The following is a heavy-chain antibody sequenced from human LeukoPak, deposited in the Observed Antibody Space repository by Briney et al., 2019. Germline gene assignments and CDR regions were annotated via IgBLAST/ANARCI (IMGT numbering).Heavy chain of an antibody. CDR2: IIPILVIA. V-gene: IGHV1-69*04. Sequence: PVKVSCKASGGTFSSYAISWVRQAPGQRLEWMGRIIPILVIANYAQKFQGRVTITADKSTSTAYMELSSLRSEETAVYYCARDRSPMTTVTTTADYWGQGTLVTVSS. CDR1: GGTFSSYA. CDR3: ARDRSPMTTVTTTADY. D-gene: IGHD4-17*01. J-gene: IGHJ4*02.